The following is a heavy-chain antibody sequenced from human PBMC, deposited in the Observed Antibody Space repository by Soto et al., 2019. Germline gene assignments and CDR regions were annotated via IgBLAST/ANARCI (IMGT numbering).Heavy chain of an antibody. CDR1: GYTFTSYG. Sequence: ASVKVSCKASGYTFTSYGVSWVRQAPGQGLEWMGWISPYNGNTNYPQKLEGRVTMTTDTSASTAYMELRSLRSDDTAIYYCARSGYGGSEARFDPWGQGTLVTVSS. D-gene: IGHD1-26*01. CDR3: ARSGYGGSEARFDP. V-gene: IGHV1-18*04. J-gene: IGHJ5*02. CDR2: ISPYNGNT.